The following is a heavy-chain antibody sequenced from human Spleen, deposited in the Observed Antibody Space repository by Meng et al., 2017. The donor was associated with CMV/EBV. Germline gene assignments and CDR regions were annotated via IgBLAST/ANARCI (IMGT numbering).Heavy chain of an antibody. V-gene: IGHV1-18*01. CDR3: ALDDTTGYFPGDY. J-gene: IGHJ4*02. Sequence: KASGYTFSSFGISWVRQAPGQGLEWMGRISAFTGDRNYAQRLQGRVTMTTDTSTKTAYMELRGLRSDDTAVYFCALDDTTGYFPGDYWGQGTLVTVSS. CDR1: GYTFSSFG. D-gene: IGHD3-22*01. CDR2: ISAFTGDR.